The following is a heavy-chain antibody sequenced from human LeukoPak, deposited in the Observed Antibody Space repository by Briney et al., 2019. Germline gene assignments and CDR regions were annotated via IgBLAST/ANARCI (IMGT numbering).Heavy chain of an antibody. CDR1: GFTFSTYS. CDR3: ARENYDFWSGYYPNWFDP. Sequence: GGSLRLSCAASGFTFSTYSMNWVRQAPGKGLEWVSSISGSSIYIYYADSVKGRFTISRDNAKNSLYLQMNSLRAEDTAVYYCARENYDFWSGYYPNWFDPWGQGTLVTVSS. CDR2: ISGSSIYI. V-gene: IGHV3-21*01. J-gene: IGHJ5*02. D-gene: IGHD3-3*01.